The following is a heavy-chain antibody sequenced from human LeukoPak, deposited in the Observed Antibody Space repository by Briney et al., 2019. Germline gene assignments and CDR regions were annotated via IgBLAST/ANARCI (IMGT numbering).Heavy chain of an antibody. Sequence: GGSLRLSCAASGFTFSSYWMGWVRQAPGKGLEWVANIKQDGSEKYYVDPVKGRFTISRDNAKNSLYLQMNSLRAEDTAVYYCARGPTFESTSYYYYYMDVWGKGTTVTVSS. CDR3: ARGPTFESTSYYYYYMDV. D-gene: IGHD2-2*01. V-gene: IGHV3-7*01. J-gene: IGHJ6*03. CDR1: GFTFSSYW. CDR2: IKQDGSEK.